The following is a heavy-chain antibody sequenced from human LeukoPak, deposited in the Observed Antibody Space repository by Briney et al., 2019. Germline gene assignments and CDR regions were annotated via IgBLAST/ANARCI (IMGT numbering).Heavy chain of an antibody. D-gene: IGHD3-3*01. CDR1: GGSISSGDYY. J-gene: IGHJ4*02. Sequence: SQTLSLTCTVSGGSISSGDYYWSWIRQPPGKGLEWIGYIYYSGSTYYNPSLKSRVTISVDTSKNQFSLKLSSVTAADTAVYYCARGSPLWSGYYWFDYWGQGTLVTVSS. CDR3: ARGSPLWSGYYWFDY. CDR2: IYYSGST. V-gene: IGHV4-30-4*08.